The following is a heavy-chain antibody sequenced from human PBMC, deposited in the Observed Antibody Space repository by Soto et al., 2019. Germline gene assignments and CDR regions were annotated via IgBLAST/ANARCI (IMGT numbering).Heavy chain of an antibody. V-gene: IGHV3-23*01. J-gene: IGHJ4*02. D-gene: IGHD3-9*01. Sequence: GGSLRLSCAASGFTFSTYAMNWVRQAPGKGLEWVATVSGGGGKTYYADSVKGRFTISRDNSKNTLDLQMHSLRAEDTAVYYCANQGAYYDILTGYYTNSYFDYWGQGTLVTVSS. CDR3: ANQGAYYDILTGYYTNSYFDY. CDR1: GFTFSTYA. CDR2: VSGGGGKT.